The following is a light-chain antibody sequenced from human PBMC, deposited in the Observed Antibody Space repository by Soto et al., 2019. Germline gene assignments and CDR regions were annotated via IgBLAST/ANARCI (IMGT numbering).Light chain of an antibody. CDR1: QTVFSH. Sequence: EIVLTHSPCTLSLSQGEISTLACRYTQTVFSHYIGWSQPKTGQAPRRRSVGASIRATGIPARSSGSGSGTEYTLTSSNLQAEDFAVYYCQQFNNWPHTFGQGTRLDIK. CDR3: QQFNNWPHT. V-gene: IGKV3D-15*03. J-gene: IGKJ5*01. CDR2: GAS.